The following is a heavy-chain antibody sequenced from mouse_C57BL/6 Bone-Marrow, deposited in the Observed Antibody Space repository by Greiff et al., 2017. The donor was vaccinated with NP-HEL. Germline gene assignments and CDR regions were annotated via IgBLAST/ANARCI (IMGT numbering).Heavy chain of an antibody. CDR1: GYTFTDYY. Sequence: LVESGPELVKPGASVKISCKASGYTFTDYYINWVKQRPGQGLEWIGWIYPGSGNTKYNEKFKGKATLTVDTSSSTAYMQLSSLTSEDSAVYFCAREAYGNYLYYFDYWGQGTTLTVSS. CDR2: IYPGSGNT. CDR3: AREAYGNYLYYFDY. V-gene: IGHV1-84*01. D-gene: IGHD2-1*01. J-gene: IGHJ2*01.